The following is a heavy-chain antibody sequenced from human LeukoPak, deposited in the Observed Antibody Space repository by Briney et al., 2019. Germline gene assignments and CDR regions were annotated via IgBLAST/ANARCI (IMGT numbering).Heavy chain of an antibody. Sequence: ASVKVSCKATGYTFTDYYIHWVRQAPGQGLEWMGWINADIGGTHYAQNFQGRVTMTRDTSTGTAYMGVSRLRSDDTAMYYCARYSPAPLDAFEIWGQGTMVSVSS. D-gene: IGHD6-13*01. CDR3: ARYSPAPLDAFEI. CDR1: GYTFTDYY. V-gene: IGHV1-2*02. J-gene: IGHJ3*02. CDR2: INADIGGT.